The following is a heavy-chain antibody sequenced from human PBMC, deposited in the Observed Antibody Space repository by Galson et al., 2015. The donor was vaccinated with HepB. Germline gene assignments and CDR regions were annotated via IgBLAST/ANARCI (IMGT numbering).Heavy chain of an antibody. Sequence: SLRLSCAASGFTFSSYSMNWVRQAPGKGLEWVSYISSSSSTIYYADSVKGRFTISRDNAKNSLYLQMNSLRDEDTAVYYCAGGLSWVPAAALGYWGQGTLVTVSS. J-gene: IGHJ4*02. CDR3: AGGLSWVPAAALGY. CDR2: ISSSSSTI. D-gene: IGHD2-2*01. V-gene: IGHV3-48*02. CDR1: GFTFSSYS.